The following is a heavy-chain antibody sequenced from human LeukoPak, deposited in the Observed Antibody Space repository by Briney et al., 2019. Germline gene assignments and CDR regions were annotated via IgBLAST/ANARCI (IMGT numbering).Heavy chain of an antibody. CDR1: GGSISSYA. CDR3: ARQDRSGSLTAD. CDR2: ISYSGST. D-gene: IGHD3-22*01. Sequence: PSETLSLTCTVSGGSISSYAWTWVRQPPANELEGIGYISYSGSTTYNPSLKSRATMSVDTSKNKFSLKVTSVTAADTAVYYCARQDRSGSLTADWGQGTLVTVSS. V-gene: IGHV4-59*08. J-gene: IGHJ4*02.